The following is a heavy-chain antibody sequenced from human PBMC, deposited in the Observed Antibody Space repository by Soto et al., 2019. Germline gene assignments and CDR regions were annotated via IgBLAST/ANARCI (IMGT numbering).Heavy chain of an antibody. CDR2: IIPIFGTA. CDR3: ARDRVVVVAGGGYGMDV. D-gene: IGHD2-15*01. CDR1: GGTFSSYA. V-gene: IGHV1-69*13. J-gene: IGHJ6*02. Sequence: SVKVSCKASGGTFSSYAISWVRQAPGQGLEWMGGIIPIFGTANYAQKFQGRVTITADESTSTAYMELSSLRSEDTAVYYCARDRVVVVAGGGYGMDVWGQGTTVTVSS.